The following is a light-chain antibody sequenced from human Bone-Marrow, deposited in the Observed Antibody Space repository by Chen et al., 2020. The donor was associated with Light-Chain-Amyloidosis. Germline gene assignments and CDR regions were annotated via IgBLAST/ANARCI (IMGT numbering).Light chain of an antibody. J-gene: IGLJ2*01. CDR1: DLPTKY. Sequence: SYELTQPPSVSVSPGQTARITCSGDDLPTKYAYWYQQKPGQAPVLVIHRDTERPSGISERFSGSSPGTTGRLTISGVQGEDEADYHCKSADRSGTYEGIFGGGTKLTVL. CDR2: RDT. CDR3: KSADRSGTYEGI. V-gene: IGLV3-25*03.